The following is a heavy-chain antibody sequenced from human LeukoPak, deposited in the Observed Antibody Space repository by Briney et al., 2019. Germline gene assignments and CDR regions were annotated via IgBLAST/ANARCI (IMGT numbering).Heavy chain of an antibody. D-gene: IGHD5-12*01. V-gene: IGHV4-59*01. CDR2: IYYSGST. J-gene: IGHJ4*02. CDR3: ARIRGYDFDY. CDR1: GGSISSYY. Sequence: SETLSLTCTVSGGSISSYYWSWIWQPPGKGLEWIGYIYYSGSTNYNPSLKSRVTISVDTSKNHFSLRLSSVTAADTAVYYCARIRGYDFDYWGQGTLVTVSS.